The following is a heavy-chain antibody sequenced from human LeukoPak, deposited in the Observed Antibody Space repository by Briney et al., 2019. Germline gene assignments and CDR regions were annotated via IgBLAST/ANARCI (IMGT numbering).Heavy chain of an antibody. J-gene: IGHJ4*02. CDR1: GFTFSSYA. Sequence: GGSLRLSCAASGFTFSSYAMSWVHQAPGKGLEWVSAISGSGGSTYYADSVKGRFTISRDNSKNTLYLQMNSLRAEDTAVYYCANPGIAVAGSEDYWGQGTLVTVSS. D-gene: IGHD6-19*01. CDR3: ANPGIAVAGSEDY. CDR2: ISGSGGST. V-gene: IGHV3-23*01.